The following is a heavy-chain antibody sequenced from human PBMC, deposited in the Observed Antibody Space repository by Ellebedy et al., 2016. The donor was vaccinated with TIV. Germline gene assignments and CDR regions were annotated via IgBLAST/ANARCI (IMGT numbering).Heavy chain of an antibody. Sequence: GSLRLXXTVSGGSFTSYYWSWIRQPPGKGLEWIGYIFHSGSTNYNPSLKSRVTISVDTSKTQFSLKLSSLTTADTGVYYCARGGRWLQFSYWGQGTLVTVSS. CDR2: IFHSGST. D-gene: IGHD5-24*01. J-gene: IGHJ4*02. CDR1: GGSFTSYY. CDR3: ARGGRWLQFSY. V-gene: IGHV4-59*01.